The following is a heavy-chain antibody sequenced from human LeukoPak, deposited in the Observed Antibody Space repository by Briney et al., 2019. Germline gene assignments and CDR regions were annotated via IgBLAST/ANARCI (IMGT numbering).Heavy chain of an antibody. D-gene: IGHD2-15*01. Sequence: ASETLSLTCGVYGGSFSGDYWSWIRQPPGKGLEWIGEINHSGSTNYNPSLKSRVTISIDTSKNQFSLKLSSVTAADTAVYYCARRRCSGGACYPYFFDYWGQGTLVTVSS. CDR2: INHSGST. J-gene: IGHJ4*02. V-gene: IGHV4-34*01. CDR3: ARRRCSGGACYPYFFDY. CDR1: GGSFSGDY.